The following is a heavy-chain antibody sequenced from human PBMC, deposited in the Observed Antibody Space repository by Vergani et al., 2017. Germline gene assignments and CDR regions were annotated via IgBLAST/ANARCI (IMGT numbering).Heavy chain of an antibody. Sequence: EVQLLESGGGSVQPGGSLRLSCAASGFTFNSYAMTWVRQAPGKGLEWVSAISGGGGSTYYADSAKGRFTISRDNSKNTLYLQMNSLRAEDTAVYYCAKAAHIVVVTAANYFDPWGQGTLVIVSS. CDR3: AKAAHIVVVTAANYFDP. CDR2: ISGGGGST. CDR1: GFTFNSYA. J-gene: IGHJ5*02. V-gene: IGHV3-23*01. D-gene: IGHD2-21*02.